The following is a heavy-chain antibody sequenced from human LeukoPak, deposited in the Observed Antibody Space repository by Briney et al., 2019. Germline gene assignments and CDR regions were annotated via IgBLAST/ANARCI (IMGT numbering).Heavy chain of an antibody. V-gene: IGHV4-59*01. CDR1: GGSISSYY. CDR3: ARAPGYCSSTSCLRCYWYFDL. D-gene: IGHD2-2*01. CDR2: IYYSGST. J-gene: IGHJ2*01. Sequence: PSETLSLTCTVSGGSISSYYWSWIRQPPGKGLEWIGYIYYSGSTNYNPSLKSRVTISVDTSKNQFSLKLSSVTAADTAVYYCARAPGYCSSTSCLRCYWYFDLWGRGTLVTVSS.